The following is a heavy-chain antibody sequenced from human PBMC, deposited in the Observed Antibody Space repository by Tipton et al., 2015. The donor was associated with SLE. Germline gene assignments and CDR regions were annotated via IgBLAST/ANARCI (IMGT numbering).Heavy chain of an antibody. CDR1: GGSFSGYY. J-gene: IGHJ4*02. V-gene: IGHV4-34*01. Sequence: KPSETLSLTCGVYGGSFSGYYWSWVRQPPGKGLEWIGEINHSGATNYNPSLKSRVTISVDTSKNQFSLKLSSVTAADTAVYYCARGLFGGSYDYWGQGTLVTVSS. CDR2: INHSGAT. CDR3: ARGLFGGSYDY. D-gene: IGHD1-26*01.